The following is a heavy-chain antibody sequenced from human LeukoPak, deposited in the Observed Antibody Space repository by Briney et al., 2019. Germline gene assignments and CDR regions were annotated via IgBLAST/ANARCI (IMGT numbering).Heavy chain of an antibody. J-gene: IGHJ5*02. V-gene: IGHV4-31*03. CDR3: ARVGIAAAGTGYWFDP. CDR1: GGSISSGGYY. D-gene: IGHD6-13*01. Sequence: SQSRSLTCSVSGGSISSGGYYWSWIRQHPGKGLEWIGYIFYSGSTYYNPSLKSRVTISVDTSKNQFSLKLSSVTAADTAVYYCARVGIAAAGTGYWFDPWGQGTLVTVSS. CDR2: IFYSGST.